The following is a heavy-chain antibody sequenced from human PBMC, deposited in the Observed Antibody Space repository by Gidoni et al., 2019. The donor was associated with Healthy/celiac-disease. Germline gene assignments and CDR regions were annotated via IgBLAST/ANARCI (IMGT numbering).Heavy chain of an antibody. D-gene: IGHD5-12*01. Sequence: DSSISSSSSYIYYTDSVKGRFTISRDNAKDSLYLQMNSLRAEDTAVYYCARDQVDIVATSNFDYWGQGTLVTVSS. V-gene: IGHV3-21*01. CDR2: ISSSSSYI. J-gene: IGHJ4*01. CDR3: ARDQVDIVATSNFDY.